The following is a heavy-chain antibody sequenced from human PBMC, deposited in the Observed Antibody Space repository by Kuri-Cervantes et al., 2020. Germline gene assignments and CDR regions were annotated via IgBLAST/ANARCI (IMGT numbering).Heavy chain of an antibody. Sequence: SETLSLTCTVSGGSISSSSYYWGWIRQPPGKGLEWIGSIYHSGSTYYNPSLKSRVTISVDRSKNQFSLKLSSVTAADTAVYYCATAGDDSSGYLRFDPWGQGTRVTVSS. CDR1: GGSISSSSYY. J-gene: IGHJ5*02. D-gene: IGHD3-22*01. CDR3: ATAGDDSSGYLRFDP. CDR2: IYHSGST. V-gene: IGHV4-39*07.